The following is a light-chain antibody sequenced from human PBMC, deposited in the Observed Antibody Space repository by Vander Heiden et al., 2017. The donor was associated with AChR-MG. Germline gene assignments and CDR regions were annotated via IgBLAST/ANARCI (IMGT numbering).Light chain of an antibody. CDR2: LNSDSRH. CDR3: QAWGTGSWV. CDR1: SGHSSYA. Sequence: HLVLTQSPSASASLAAPVQLTSTLSSGHSSYAIAWHQQQPEKGPRYLMKLNSDSRHSKGDGIPDRFSGSSAGAERYLTISSLQSEDEADYDCQAWGTGSWVFGGGTKLTVL. J-gene: IGLJ3*02. V-gene: IGLV4-69*01.